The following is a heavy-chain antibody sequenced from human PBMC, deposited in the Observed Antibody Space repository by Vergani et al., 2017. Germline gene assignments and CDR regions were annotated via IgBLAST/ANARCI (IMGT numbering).Heavy chain of an antibody. CDR2: ISYSSSSI. D-gene: IGHD6-13*01. CDR3: ASSPGYSSSWYYFDY. V-gene: IGHV3-21*01. J-gene: IGHJ4*02. Sequence: EVQLVESGGGLVKPGGSLRLSCAASGFTFSSYSMNWVRQAPGKGLEWVSSISYSSSSIYYADSVMGRFTISRDNAKNSLYLQMNSLRAEDTAVYYCASSPGYSSSWYYFDYWGQGTLVTVSS. CDR1: GFTFSSYS.